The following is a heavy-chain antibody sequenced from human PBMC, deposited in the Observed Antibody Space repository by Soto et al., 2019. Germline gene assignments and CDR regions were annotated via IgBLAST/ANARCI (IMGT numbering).Heavy chain of an antibody. J-gene: IGHJ4*02. CDR2: INHSGST. D-gene: IGHD2-15*01. CDR1: GGSFSGYY. CDR3: ARGSNTVVVAATYYFDY. Sequence: SETLSLTCAVYGGSFSGYYWSWIRQPPGKGLEWIGEINHSGSTNYNPSLKSRVTISVDTSKNQFSLKLSSVTAADTAVYYCARGSNTVVVAATYYFDYWGQGTLVTVSS. V-gene: IGHV4-34*01.